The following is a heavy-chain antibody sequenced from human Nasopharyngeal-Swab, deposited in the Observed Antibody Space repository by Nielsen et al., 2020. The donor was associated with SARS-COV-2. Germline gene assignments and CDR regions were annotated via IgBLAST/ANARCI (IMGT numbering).Heavy chain of an antibody. CDR3: ARDWELLGFVY. D-gene: IGHD1-26*01. CDR1: GGSISSGDYY. CDR2: IYYSGST. Sequence: SETLSLTCTVSGGSISSGDYYWSWIRQPPGKGLEWIGYIYYSGSTYYNPSLKSRVTISVDTSKNQFSLKLSSVTAADTAVYYCARDWELLGFVYWGQGTLVTVSS. J-gene: IGHJ4*02. V-gene: IGHV4-30-4*01.